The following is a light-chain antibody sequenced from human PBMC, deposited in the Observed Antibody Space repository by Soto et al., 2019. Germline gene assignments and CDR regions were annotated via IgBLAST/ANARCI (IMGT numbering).Light chain of an antibody. Sequence: IQLTQSPSSLSASVGDRVTITCRARQGISSDLAWYQQKPGKAPKLLIYSASTLQNWFPSRCRGSGSGTDVTLTICCLQLEDLANYYCQQRNSDPVDFRQATRRQIK. CDR2: SAS. CDR3: QQRNSDPVD. V-gene: IGKV1-9*01. CDR1: QGISSD. J-gene: IGKJ5*01.